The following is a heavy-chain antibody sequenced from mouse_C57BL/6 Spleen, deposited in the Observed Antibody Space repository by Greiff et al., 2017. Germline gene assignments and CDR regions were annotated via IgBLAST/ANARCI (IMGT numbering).Heavy chain of an antibody. CDR2: ISYDGSN. CDR1: GYSITSGYY. V-gene: IGHV3-6*01. Sequence: DVKLQESGPGLVKPSQSLSLTCSVTGYSITSGYYWNWIRQFPGNKLEWMGYISYDGSNNYNPSLKNRISITRDTSKNQFFLKLNSVTTEDTATYYCARGGNYEAMDYWGQGTSVTVSS. J-gene: IGHJ4*01. D-gene: IGHD2-1*01. CDR3: ARGGNYEAMDY.